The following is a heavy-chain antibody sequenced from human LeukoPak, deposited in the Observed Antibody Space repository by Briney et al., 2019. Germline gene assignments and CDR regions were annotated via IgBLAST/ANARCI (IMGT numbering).Heavy chain of an antibody. D-gene: IGHD1-26*01. V-gene: IGHV3-21*03. CDR2: ISSSSSYI. J-gene: IGHJ6*02. CDR3: ARDGRGPSTLDTKYYYYGMDV. CDR1: GFTFSSYS. Sequence: GGSLRLSCAASGFTFSSYSMNWVRQAPGKGLEWVSSISSSSSYIHYADSVKGRFTISRDNAKNSLYLQMNSLRAEDTAVYYCARDGRGPSTLDTKYYYYGMDVWGQGTTVTVSS.